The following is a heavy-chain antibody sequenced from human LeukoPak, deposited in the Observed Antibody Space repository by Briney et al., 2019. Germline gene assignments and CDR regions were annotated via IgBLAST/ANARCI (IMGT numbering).Heavy chain of an antibody. Sequence: ASVKVSCMASGYTFTSYDINWVRQATGQGLEWMGWMNPNSGNTGYAQKFQGRVTMTRNTSISTAYMELSSLRSEDTAVYYCARVPFSFFGVVNPHPHWFDPWGQGTLVTVSS. D-gene: IGHD3-3*01. V-gene: IGHV1-8*01. J-gene: IGHJ5*02. CDR2: MNPNSGNT. CDR3: ARVPFSFFGVVNPHPHWFDP. CDR1: GYTFTSYD.